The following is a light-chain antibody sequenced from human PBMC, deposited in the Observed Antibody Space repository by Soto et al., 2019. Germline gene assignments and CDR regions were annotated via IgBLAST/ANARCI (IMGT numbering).Light chain of an antibody. V-gene: IGKV3-15*01. CDR3: QQYSIWRT. CDR2: AAS. Sequence: VEMTQSPATLSLALEERVTLSCRASESVSTNLAWYQQKAGQAPRXLIYAASTRATGIPARFSGSGSGTEFTLTISSLQSEDFAVYYCQQYSIWRTFGQGTKVDIK. CDR1: ESVSTN. J-gene: IGKJ1*01.